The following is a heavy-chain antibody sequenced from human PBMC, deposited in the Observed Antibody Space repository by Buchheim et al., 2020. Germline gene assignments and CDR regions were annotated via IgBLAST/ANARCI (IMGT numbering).Heavy chain of an antibody. Sequence: QVQLVESGGGVVQPGRSLRLSCAASGFTFSSYGMHWVRQAPGKGLEWVAVIWYDGSNKYYADSVKGRFTISRANSKNTLYLQMNSLRAEDTAVYYCARVLTHLEDIVVVPAAIPYYYYGMDVWGQGTT. D-gene: IGHD2-2*02. CDR1: GFTFSSYG. V-gene: IGHV3-33*01. J-gene: IGHJ6*02. CDR2: IWYDGSNK. CDR3: ARVLTHLEDIVVVPAAIPYYYYGMDV.